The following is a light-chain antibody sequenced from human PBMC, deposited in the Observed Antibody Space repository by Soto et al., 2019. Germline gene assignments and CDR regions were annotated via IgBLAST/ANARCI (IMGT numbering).Light chain of an antibody. CDR2: KAS. CDR1: QSIGSW. V-gene: IGKV1-5*03. Sequence: DIQMTQSPSTLSASVGDRVTITCRASQSIGSWLAWYQRKPGKAPNLLIYKASSLESGVPSRFSGSGSGTEFTLTISSLQPDDFATYYCQQYNDYSGTFGQGTKVEIK. CDR3: QQYNDYSGT. J-gene: IGKJ1*01.